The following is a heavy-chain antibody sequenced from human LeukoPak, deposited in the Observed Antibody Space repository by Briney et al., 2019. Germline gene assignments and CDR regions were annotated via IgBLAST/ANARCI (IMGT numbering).Heavy chain of an antibody. J-gene: IGHJ6*03. D-gene: IGHD3-3*01. V-gene: IGHV1-69*13. CDR1: GGTFSDYA. CDR3: ARDLDHGYEYYYYYYMDV. Sequence: SVKVSCKASGGTFSDYAISWVRQAPGQGLEWMGGIIPIFGTANYAQKFQGRVTITADESTSTAYMELSSLRSEDTAVYYCARDLDHGYEYYYYYYMDVWGKGTTVTVSS. CDR2: IIPIFGTA.